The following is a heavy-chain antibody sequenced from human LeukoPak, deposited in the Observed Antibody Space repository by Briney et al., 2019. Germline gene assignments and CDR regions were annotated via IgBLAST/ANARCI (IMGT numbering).Heavy chain of an antibody. CDR3: ASRKLGNDY. V-gene: IGHV4-59*01. D-gene: IGHD7-27*01. J-gene: IGHJ4*02. CDR1: GGSISSYC. CDR2: IYYSGST. Sequence: SETLSLTCTVSGGSISSYCWSWIRQPPGKGLEWIGYIYYSGSTNYNPPLKSRVTISADTSKNQFSLKLISVTAADTAVYYCASRKLGNDYWGQGTLVTVSS.